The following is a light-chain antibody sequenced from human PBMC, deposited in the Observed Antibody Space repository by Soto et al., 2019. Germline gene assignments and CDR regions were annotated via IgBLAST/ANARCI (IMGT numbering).Light chain of an antibody. V-gene: IGKV1-39*01. J-gene: IGKJ1*01. CDR1: QSISSY. CDR3: QQSYSIPWT. CDR2: AAS. Sequence: DIQMTQSPSSLSASVGDRVTITCRASQSISSYLNLYQQKPGKAPKLLIYAASSLQSGVPSRFSGSGSGTDFTLTISSLQPEDFATYYCQQSYSIPWTFGQGTKVDIK.